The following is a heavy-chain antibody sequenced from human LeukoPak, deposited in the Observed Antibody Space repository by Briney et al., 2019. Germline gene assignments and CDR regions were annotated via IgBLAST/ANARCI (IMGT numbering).Heavy chain of an antibody. Sequence: PGGSLRLSCAASGFTFNRYSMNWVRQPPGKGLEWIASVYYSGTAYYNPSLGSRVTISVDTSKNQFSLKLSSVTAADTAVYYCARYFRDGYKVPRHWGQGTLVTVSS. CDR3: ARYFRDGYKVPRH. CDR2: VYYSGTA. V-gene: IGHV4-39*01. J-gene: IGHJ4*02. CDR1: GFTFNRYSMN. D-gene: IGHD5-24*01.